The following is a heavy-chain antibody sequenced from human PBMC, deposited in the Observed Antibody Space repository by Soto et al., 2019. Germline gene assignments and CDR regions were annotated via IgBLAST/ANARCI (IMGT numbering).Heavy chain of an antibody. Sequence: EVQLVESGGGLVQPGGSLRLSCAASGFTFSDYWMNWVRQAPGKGLVCVSRIDSDGSSTSYADSVKGRFTISRANAKNTLYLQMNTLRAEDTAVYDCAKSNWFYPWGQGTMVTVSS. CDR3: AKSNWFYP. V-gene: IGHV3-74*01. CDR2: IDSDGSST. CDR1: GFTFSDYW. J-gene: IGHJ5*02.